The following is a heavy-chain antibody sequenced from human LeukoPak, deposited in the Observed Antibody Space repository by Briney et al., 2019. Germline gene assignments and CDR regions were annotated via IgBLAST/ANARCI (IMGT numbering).Heavy chain of an antibody. Sequence: SETLSLTCTVSGGSISSYYWYWIRQPAGMGLEWIGRVYTSGSTNYNPSLKSRVTISVDTSKNQFSLKLSSVTAADTAVYYCARGHWAGTLLDYWGQGTLVTVSS. CDR1: GGSISSYY. D-gene: IGHD1-1*01. V-gene: IGHV4-4*07. CDR3: ARGHWAGTLLDY. CDR2: VYTSGST. J-gene: IGHJ4*02.